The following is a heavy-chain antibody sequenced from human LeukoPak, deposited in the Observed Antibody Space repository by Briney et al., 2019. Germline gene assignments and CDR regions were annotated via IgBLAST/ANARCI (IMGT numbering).Heavy chain of an antibody. CDR3: ARSISEAYYFDY. CDR1: GGSFSGYY. V-gene: IGHV4-34*01. D-gene: IGHD3-3*02. CDR2: INHSGST. J-gene: IGHJ4*02. Sequence: SETLSLTCAVYGGSFSGYYWSWIRQPPGKGLEWIGEINHSGSTNYNPSLKSRVTISVDTSKNQFSLKLSSVTAADTAVYYCARSISEAYYFDYWGQGTLVTVSS.